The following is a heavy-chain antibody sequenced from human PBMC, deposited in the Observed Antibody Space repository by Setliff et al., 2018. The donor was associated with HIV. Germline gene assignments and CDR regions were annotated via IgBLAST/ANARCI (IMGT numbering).Heavy chain of an antibody. CDR1: GGSISPYY. CDR3: ARVRKTTPGAFDI. D-gene: IGHD2-15*01. CDR2: ISDSGST. Sequence: PSETLSLTCTVSGGSISPYYWSWIRQPPGKGLEWIAWISDSGSTYYNPSLKSRVTISVDTSKNQFSLKLSSVTAADTAVYYCARVRKTTPGAFDIWGQGTMVTVSS. V-gene: IGHV4-4*08. J-gene: IGHJ3*02.